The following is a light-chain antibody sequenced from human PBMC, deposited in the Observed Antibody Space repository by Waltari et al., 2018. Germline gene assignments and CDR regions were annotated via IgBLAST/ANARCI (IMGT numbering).Light chain of an antibody. Sequence: QSALTQPASVSGSPGQSITISCTGTSGDVGGENYVPWYQQHPGKAPKLMIDDVSTRPSGVSNRFSAARAGNTASLTISRLQDEDEGDDYCSSYASVSSLVFGGGTRLTVL. CDR2: DVS. J-gene: IGLJ2*01. CDR3: SSYASVSSLV. CDR1: SGDVGGENY. V-gene: IGLV2-14*01.